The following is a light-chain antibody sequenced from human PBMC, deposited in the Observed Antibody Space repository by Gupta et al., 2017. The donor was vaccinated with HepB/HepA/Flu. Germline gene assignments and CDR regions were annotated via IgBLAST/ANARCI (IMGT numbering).Light chain of an antibody. CDR1: QSVSSSY. CDR2: GAS. V-gene: IGKV3-20*01. J-gene: IGKJ4*01. CDR3: QKYGSSPLT. Sequence: IELTPSPGTLSLSPGARATLSCRASQSVSSSYLAWYQQKPGQAPRLLIYGASSRATGIPDRFSGSGSGTDFTLTISRLEPEDFAVYYCQKYGSSPLTFGGGTKVEIK.